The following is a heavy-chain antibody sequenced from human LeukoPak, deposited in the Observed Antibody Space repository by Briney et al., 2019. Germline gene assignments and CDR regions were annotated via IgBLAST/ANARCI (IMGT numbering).Heavy chain of an antibody. CDR1: GFIFNNYA. J-gene: IGHJ6*02. D-gene: IGHD3-9*01. Sequence: GGSLRLSCAASGFIFNNYAMHWVRQAPGKGLEWVAVTSYDGSNKYYADSVKGRFTISRDNSKYTLYLQMSSLRTEDTAVYYCAREPGPDNLTYYYGMDVWGQGTTVTVSS. V-gene: IGHV3-30-3*01. CDR2: TSYDGSNK. CDR3: AREPGPDNLTYYYGMDV.